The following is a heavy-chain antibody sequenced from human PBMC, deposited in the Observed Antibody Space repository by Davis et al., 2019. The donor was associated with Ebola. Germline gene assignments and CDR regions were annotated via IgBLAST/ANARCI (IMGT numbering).Heavy chain of an antibody. CDR3: ARDSFVWFTKCSMDV. V-gene: IGHV4-4*02. CDR2: IYHSGTT. Sequence: MPSETLSLTCAVSGGSIDSSNWWTWVRQPPGKGLEWIGEIYHSGTTNYNPSLKSRVTISVDKSKNQFSLKLSSVTAADTAVYYCARDSFVWFTKCSMDVWGKGTTVTVSS. D-gene: IGHD3-9*01. CDR1: GGSIDSSNW. J-gene: IGHJ6*04.